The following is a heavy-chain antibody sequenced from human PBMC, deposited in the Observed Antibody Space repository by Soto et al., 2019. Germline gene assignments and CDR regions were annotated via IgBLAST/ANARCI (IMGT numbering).Heavy chain of an antibody. J-gene: IGHJ4*02. D-gene: IGHD6-19*01. CDR1: GGSISSGGYS. V-gene: IGHV4-30-2*01. Sequence: SETLSLTCAVSGGSISSGGYSWSWIRQPPGKCLEWIGYIYLSGSTYYTPSLKSRVTISVDRSKNQFPLNLSSVTTADTAVYYCVRAGGGWSFDSWGQGTLVTVSS. CDR2: IYLSGST. CDR3: VRAGGGWSFDS.